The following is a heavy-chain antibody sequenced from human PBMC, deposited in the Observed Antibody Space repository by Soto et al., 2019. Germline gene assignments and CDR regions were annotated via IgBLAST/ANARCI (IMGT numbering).Heavy chain of an antibody. Sequence: HPGGSLRLSCTASGFTFGDYAMSWFRQAPGKGLEWVGFIRSKAYGGTTEYAASVKGRFTISRDDSKSIAYLQMNSLKTEDTAVYYCTREYYYDSSGYPLNAFDIWGQGTMVTVSS. D-gene: IGHD3-22*01. CDR3: TREYYYDSSGYPLNAFDI. V-gene: IGHV3-49*03. CDR2: IRSKAYGGTT. CDR1: GFTFGDYA. J-gene: IGHJ3*02.